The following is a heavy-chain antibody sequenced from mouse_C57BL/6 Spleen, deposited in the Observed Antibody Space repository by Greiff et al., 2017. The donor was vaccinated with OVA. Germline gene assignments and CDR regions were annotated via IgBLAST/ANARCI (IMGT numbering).Heavy chain of an antibody. V-gene: IGHV1-61*01. Sequence: QVQLQQPGAELVRPGSSVKLSCKASGYTFTSYWMDWVKQRPGQGLEWIGNIYPSDSETHYNQKFKDKATLTVDKSSSTAYMQLSSLTSEDSAVYYCARKCYDYDGGWFAYWGQGTLVTVSA. CDR1: GYTFTSYW. D-gene: IGHD2-4*01. CDR3: ARKCYDYDGGWFAY. CDR2: IYPSDSET. J-gene: IGHJ3*01.